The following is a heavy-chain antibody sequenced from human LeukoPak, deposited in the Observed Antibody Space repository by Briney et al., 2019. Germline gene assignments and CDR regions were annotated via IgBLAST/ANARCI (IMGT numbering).Heavy chain of an antibody. D-gene: IGHD2-2*01. Sequence: GGSLRLSCAASGFTFSSYGMHWVRQAPGKGLEWVAVISYDGSNKYYADSVKGRFTISRDNSKNTLYLQMNSLRAEDTAVYYCARLGYCSSTSCYFDYYYYMDVWGKGTTVTVSS. J-gene: IGHJ6*03. V-gene: IGHV3-33*05. CDR2: ISYDGSNK. CDR3: ARLGYCSSTSCYFDYYYYMDV. CDR1: GFTFSSYG.